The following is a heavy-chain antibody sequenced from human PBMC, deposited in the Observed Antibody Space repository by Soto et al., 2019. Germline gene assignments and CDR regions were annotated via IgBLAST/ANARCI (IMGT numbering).Heavy chain of an antibody. CDR1: GGSISSSSYY. V-gene: IGHV4-39*01. CDR2: IYYSGST. CDR3: ARLPLLGFDY. J-gene: IGHJ4*02. D-gene: IGHD7-27*01. Sequence: QLQLQESGPGLVKPSETLSLTCTVSGGSISSSSYYWGWIRQPPGKGLEGIGSIYYSGSTYYNPSLKSRVTISVDTSKNQFSLKLSSVTAADTAVYYCARLPLLGFDYWGQGTLVTVSS.